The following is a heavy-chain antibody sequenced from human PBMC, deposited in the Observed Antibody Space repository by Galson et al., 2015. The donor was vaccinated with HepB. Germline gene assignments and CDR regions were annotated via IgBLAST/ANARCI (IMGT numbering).Heavy chain of an antibody. J-gene: IGHJ4*02. CDR1: GFTFSSYA. Sequence: SLRLSCAASGFTFSSYAMHWARQAPGKGLEWVAVISYDGSNKYYADSVKGRFTISRDNSKNTLYLQMNSLRAEDTAVYYCARLYDSSGGFDYWGQGTLVTVSS. D-gene: IGHD3-22*01. V-gene: IGHV3-30-3*01. CDR2: ISYDGSNK. CDR3: ARLYDSSGGFDY.